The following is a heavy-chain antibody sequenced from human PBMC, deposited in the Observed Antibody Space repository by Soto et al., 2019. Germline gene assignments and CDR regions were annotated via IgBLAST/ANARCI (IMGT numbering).Heavy chain of an antibody. CDR1: GFTFSSYS. Sequence: GGSLRLSCAASGFTFSSYSINWVRQAPGKGLEWVSSIRSSSSYIYYADSVKGRFTISRDTAKNSLYLQMNSLRAEDTAVYYCARAYYDSSAFDYWGQGTLATVSS. CDR3: ARAYYDSSAFDY. D-gene: IGHD3-22*01. CDR2: IRSSSSYI. V-gene: IGHV3-21*01. J-gene: IGHJ4*02.